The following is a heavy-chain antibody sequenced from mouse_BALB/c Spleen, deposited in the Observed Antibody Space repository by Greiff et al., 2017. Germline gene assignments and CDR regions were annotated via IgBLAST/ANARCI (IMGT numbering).Heavy chain of an antibody. CDR3: ARDQGWLTTRFAY. J-gene: IGHJ3*01. Sequence: DVMLVESGGGLVKPGGSLKLSCAASGFTFSDYYMYWVRQTPEKRLEWVATISDGGSYTYYPDSVKGRFTISRDNAKNNLYLQMSSLKSEDTAMYYCARDQGWLTTRFAYWGQGTLVTVSA. V-gene: IGHV5-4*02. CDR1: GFTFSDYY. CDR2: ISDGGSYT. D-gene: IGHD2-3*01.